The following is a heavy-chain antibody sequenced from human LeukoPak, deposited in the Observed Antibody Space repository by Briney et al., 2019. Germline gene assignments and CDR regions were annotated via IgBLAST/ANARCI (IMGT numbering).Heavy chain of an antibody. D-gene: IGHD3-22*01. CDR1: GFTFSSYS. CDR3: ARDLAFYYYDSSGYFGAFDI. J-gene: IGHJ3*02. V-gene: IGHV3-21*01. Sequence: GGSLRLSCAASGFTFSSYSMNWVRQAPGKGLEWVSSISSSSGYIHYADSVRGRFTISRDNAKNSLYLQMNSLRAEDTAVYYCARDLAFYYYDSSGYFGAFDIWGQGTMVTVSS. CDR2: ISSSSGYI.